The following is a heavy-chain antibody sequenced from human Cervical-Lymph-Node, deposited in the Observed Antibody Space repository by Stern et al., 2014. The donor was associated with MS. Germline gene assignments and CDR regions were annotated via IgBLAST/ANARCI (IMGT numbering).Heavy chain of an antibody. CDR1: GFTFTSSA. CDR3: AAEPMYYSDSVGAFDI. CDR2: IVVGSGNT. Sequence: QLVESGPEVKKPGTSVKVSCKASGFTFTSSAVQWVRQARGQRLEWIGWIVVGSGNTTYAQKFQGRVTITRDMSTSTAYMELSSLRSEDTAVYYCAAEPMYYSDSVGAFDIWGQGTMVTVSS. J-gene: IGHJ3*02. V-gene: IGHV1-58*01. D-gene: IGHD3-22*01.